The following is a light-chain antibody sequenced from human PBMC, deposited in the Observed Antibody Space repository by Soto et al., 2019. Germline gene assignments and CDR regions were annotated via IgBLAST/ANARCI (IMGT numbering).Light chain of an antibody. J-gene: IGLJ3*02. CDR1: SSKIGSKT. CDR3: ATWDDSLNGWV. V-gene: IGLV1-44*01. CDR2: SNN. Sequence: QSVLTPPPSASGTPGPRVTISCSGSSSKIGSKTVNWYQQLPGTAPKLLIYSNNPRPSGVPERFSGYKSGTSASLAISGLQSEDEADYYCATWDDSLNGWVFGGGTKLTVL.